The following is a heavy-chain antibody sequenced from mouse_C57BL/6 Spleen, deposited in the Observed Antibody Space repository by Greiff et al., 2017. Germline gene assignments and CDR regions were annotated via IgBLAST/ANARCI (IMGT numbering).Heavy chain of an antibody. D-gene: IGHD1-1*01. CDR2: INPYNGGT. Sequence: EVQLQQSGPVLVKPGASVKMSYKASGYTFTDYYMNWVKQSHGKSLEWIGVINPYNGGTSYNQKFKGKATLTVDKSSSTAYMELNSLTSEDSAVYYCARDSITTVPFAYWGQGTLVTVSA. V-gene: IGHV1-19*01. CDR1: GYTFTDYY. CDR3: ARDSITTVPFAY. J-gene: IGHJ3*01.